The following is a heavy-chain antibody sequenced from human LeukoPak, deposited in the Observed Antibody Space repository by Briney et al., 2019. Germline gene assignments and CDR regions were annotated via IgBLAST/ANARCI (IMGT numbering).Heavy chain of an antibody. CDR2: IYYSGST. V-gene: IGHV4-59*01. J-gene: IGHJ6*04. CDR3: ARDAYVSYYYYRMDV. Sequence: SETLSLTCTVSGGSISSYYWSWIRQPPGKGLEWIGYIYYSGSTNYNPSLKSRVTISVDTSKNQFSLKLTSVTAADTAVYYCARDAYVSYYYYRMDVWGKGTTVTVSS. CDR1: GGSISSYY. D-gene: IGHD3-16*01.